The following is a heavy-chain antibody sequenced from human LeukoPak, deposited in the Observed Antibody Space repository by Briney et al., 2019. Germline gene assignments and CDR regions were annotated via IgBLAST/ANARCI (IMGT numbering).Heavy chain of an antibody. Sequence: TSETLSLTCTVSGGSISTSSYYWGWVRQPPGKGLEWIGNIFYSGSTYYSPSLKSRVTISVDTSKNQFSLKLSSVTAADTAVYYCARVSRGGGDRRFDYWGQGTLVTVSS. V-gene: IGHV4-39*07. D-gene: IGHD2-21*02. CDR1: GGSISTSSYY. J-gene: IGHJ4*02. CDR3: ARVSRGGGDRRFDY. CDR2: IFYSGST.